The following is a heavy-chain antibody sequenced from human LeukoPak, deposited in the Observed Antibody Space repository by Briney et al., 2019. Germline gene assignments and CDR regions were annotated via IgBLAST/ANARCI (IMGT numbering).Heavy chain of an antibody. D-gene: IGHD6-19*01. V-gene: IGHV3-23*01. Sequence: GGSLRLSCAASGFTFSSYAMSWVRQAPGKGLEWVSAISGSGGSAYYADSVKGRFTISRDNSKNTLYLQMNSLRAEDTAVYYCAKGPVGSGWYGDYWGQGTLVTVSS. CDR3: AKGPVGSGWYGDY. CDR1: GFTFSSYA. J-gene: IGHJ4*02. CDR2: ISGSGGSA.